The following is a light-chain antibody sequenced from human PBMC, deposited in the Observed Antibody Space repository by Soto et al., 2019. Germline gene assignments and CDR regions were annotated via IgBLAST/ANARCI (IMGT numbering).Light chain of an antibody. V-gene: IGKV3-20*01. J-gene: IGKJ3*01. Sequence: EIVLTQSPGTLSLSPGERATLSCRASQTVSTSYLAWYQQRPGQAPRLLIYSASNRATGIPDRFSGSGSGTDFTLTISRLEPEDFAVYYCQQYGNSPFTFAPGTKVEIK. CDR1: QTVSTSY. CDR2: SAS. CDR3: QQYGNSPFT.